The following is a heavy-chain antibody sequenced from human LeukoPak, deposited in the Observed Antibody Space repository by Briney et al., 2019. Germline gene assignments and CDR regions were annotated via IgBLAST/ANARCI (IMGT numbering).Heavy chain of an antibody. CDR2: INPSGGST. Sequence: ASVKVSCKVSGYTFTSYYMHWVRQAPGQGLEWMGIINPSGGSTSYAQKFQGRVTMTRDTSTSTVYMELSSLRSEDTAVCYCARVREMATITSNAFDIWGQGTMVTVSS. V-gene: IGHV1-46*01. J-gene: IGHJ3*02. CDR1: GYTFTSYY. CDR3: ARVREMATITSNAFDI. D-gene: IGHD5-24*01.